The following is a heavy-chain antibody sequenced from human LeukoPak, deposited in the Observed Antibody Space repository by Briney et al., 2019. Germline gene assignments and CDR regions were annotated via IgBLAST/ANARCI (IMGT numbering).Heavy chain of an antibody. Sequence: SETLSLTCTVSGGSISSYYWSWIRPPPGKGLEWIGYIYYSGSTNYNPSLKSRVTISVDTSKNQFSLKLSSVTAADTAVYYCARSPSGSYYDPGAFDIWGQGTMVTVSS. J-gene: IGHJ3*02. CDR1: GGSISSYY. D-gene: IGHD1-26*01. CDR2: IYYSGST. CDR3: ARSPSGSYYDPGAFDI. V-gene: IGHV4-59*01.